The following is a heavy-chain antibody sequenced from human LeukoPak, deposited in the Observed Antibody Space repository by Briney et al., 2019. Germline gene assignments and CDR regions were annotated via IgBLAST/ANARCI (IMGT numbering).Heavy chain of an antibody. D-gene: IGHD2-2*02. V-gene: IGHV4-30-4*08. CDR1: GGSISSGDCF. Sequence: PSETLSLTCTVSGGSISSGDCFWSWVRQPPGKGLEWIGYINYSGGTYYNPSLKSRLTISVDTSKNQFSLKLSSVTAADTAVYYCARGPAGGIDCPSCYKYYYYYMDVWGKGTTVTVSS. CDR3: ARGPAGGIDCPSCYKYYYYYMDV. J-gene: IGHJ6*03. CDR2: INYSGGT.